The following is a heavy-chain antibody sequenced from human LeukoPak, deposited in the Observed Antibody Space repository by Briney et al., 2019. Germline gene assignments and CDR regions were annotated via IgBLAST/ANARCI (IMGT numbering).Heavy chain of an antibody. CDR1: GFTFSSYW. CDR3: ARDQSLWFGELFISWYFDL. D-gene: IGHD3-10*01. J-gene: IGHJ2*01. V-gene: IGHV3-74*01. Sequence: TGGSLRLSCAASGFTFSSYWMHWVRQAPGKGLVWVSRINSDGSSTSYADSVKGRFTISRDNAKNTLYLQMNSLRAEDTAVYYCARDQSLWFGELFISWYFDLWGRGTLVTVSS. CDR2: INSDGSST.